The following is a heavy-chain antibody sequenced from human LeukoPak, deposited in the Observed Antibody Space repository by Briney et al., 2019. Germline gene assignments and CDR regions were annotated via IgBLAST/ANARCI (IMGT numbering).Heavy chain of an antibody. Sequence: SVKVSCKASGYTFTGYYMYWVRQAPGQGLEWMGGIIPIFGTANYAQKFQGRVTITADESTSTAYMELSSLRSEDTAVYYCASVVAATPSLGYWGQGTLVTVSS. CDR1: GYTFTGYY. V-gene: IGHV1-69*13. D-gene: IGHD2-15*01. CDR2: IIPIFGTA. J-gene: IGHJ4*02. CDR3: ASVVAATPSLGY.